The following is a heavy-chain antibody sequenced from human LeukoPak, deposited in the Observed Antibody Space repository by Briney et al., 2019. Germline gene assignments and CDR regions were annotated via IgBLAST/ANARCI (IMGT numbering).Heavy chain of an antibody. J-gene: IGHJ4*02. D-gene: IGHD5-18*01. CDR3: ARGGRGIQLWYFDY. V-gene: IGHV3-48*03. CDR2: ISSSGNTK. CDR1: GFTFSSYE. Sequence: PEGSLSLSCAASGFTFSSYEMNWVRQAPGKGLEWVSYISSSGNTKHYADSGKGRFTISRDNAKNSLYLQMNSLRAEDTAVYYCARGGRGIQLWYFDYWGQGTLVTVSS.